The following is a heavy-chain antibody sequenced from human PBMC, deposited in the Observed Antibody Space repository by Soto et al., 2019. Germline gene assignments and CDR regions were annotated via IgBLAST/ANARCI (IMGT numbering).Heavy chain of an antibody. CDR3: ARSPQPPRGIDWYFDF. Sequence: QVQLVESGGGVVQPGRSLGLSCAASGFTFNTYGMHWVRQAPGKGLERVAAISYDDVTKYYADSVKGRFTISRDNSKNTLYVQMNSLKPEDTAVYYCARSPQPPRGIDWYFDFWGRGILVAVSS. CDR2: ISYDDVTK. CDR1: GFTFNTYG. V-gene: IGHV3-30*03. J-gene: IGHJ2*01.